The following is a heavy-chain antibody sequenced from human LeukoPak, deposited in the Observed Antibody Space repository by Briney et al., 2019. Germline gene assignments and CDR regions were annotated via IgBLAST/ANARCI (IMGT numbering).Heavy chain of an antibody. CDR2: INHSGST. Sequence: PSETLSLTCAVYGGSFSGYYWSWLRQPPGKGLEWIGEINHSGSTNYNPSLKSRVTISVDTSKNQLSLKLSSVTAADTAVYYRARGRKYPNYYDSSGYYPHWGQGTLVTVSS. D-gene: IGHD3-22*01. J-gene: IGHJ4*02. V-gene: IGHV4-34*01. CDR3: ARGRKYPNYYDSSGYYPH. CDR1: GGSFSGYY.